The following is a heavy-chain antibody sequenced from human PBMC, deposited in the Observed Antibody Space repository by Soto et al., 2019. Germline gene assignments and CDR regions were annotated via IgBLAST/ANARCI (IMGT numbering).Heavy chain of an antibody. CDR3: GKEIADILTGITSGLDS. V-gene: IGHV3-43*01. CDR2: ISWDAGIT. J-gene: IGHJ5*02. CDR1: GFSFEDYT. Sequence: EVQLVESGGVVVQPGGSLRLSCAAPGFSFEDYTIPRVRQAPRKGPECDSLISWDAGITHHAESVKARFTLSRDNTKNALYLEMSSLRTDYTALYYCGKEIADILTGITSGLDSWGQGPRVTVSS. D-gene: IGHD3-9*01.